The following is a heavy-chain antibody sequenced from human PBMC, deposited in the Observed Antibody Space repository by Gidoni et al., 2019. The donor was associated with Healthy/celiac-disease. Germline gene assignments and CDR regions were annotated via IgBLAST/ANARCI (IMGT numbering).Heavy chain of an antibody. CDR3: ARDRAPYYYDSSGYSSGAFDI. Sequence: QVQLVQSGAEVKKPGASVKVSCKASGYTFTSYAMHWVRQAPGQRLEWMGWINAGNGNTKYSQKFQGRVTITRDTSASTAYMELSSLRSEDTAVYYCARDRAPYYYDSSGYSSGAFDIWGQGTMVTVSS. CDR2: INAGNGNT. CDR1: GYTFTSYA. J-gene: IGHJ3*02. V-gene: IGHV1-3*01. D-gene: IGHD3-22*01.